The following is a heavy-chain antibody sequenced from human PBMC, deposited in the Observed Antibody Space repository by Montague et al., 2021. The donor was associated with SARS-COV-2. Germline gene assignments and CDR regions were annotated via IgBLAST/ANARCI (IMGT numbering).Heavy chain of an antibody. Sequence: SETLSLTCTVAGDSISSTVYYWGWMRQPPGKRLEWIGTIYHTGITHYNPSLKSRVKLSVDTSKNQLSLNVTSVTAADTAVYFCVRVAWFGELSLADYWGQGTLVAVSS. CDR3: VRVAWFGELSLADY. D-gene: IGHD3-10*01. V-gene: IGHV4-39*07. CDR1: GDSISSTVYY. CDR2: IYHTGIT. J-gene: IGHJ4*02.